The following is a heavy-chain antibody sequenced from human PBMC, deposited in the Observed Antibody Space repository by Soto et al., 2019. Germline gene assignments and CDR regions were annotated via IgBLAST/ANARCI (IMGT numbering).Heavy chain of an antibody. CDR1: GFTFSSYA. CDR2: ISGRAGSST. V-gene: IGHV3-23*01. CDR3: AKSGQWLPYYFDY. Sequence: GGSLRLSCAASGFTFSSYAMSWVRQAPGKGLERVSSISGRAGSSTYYADSVKGRFTISRDSSKNTLYLQMNSLRAEDTALYYCAKSGQWLPYYFDYWGQGTLVTVSS. D-gene: IGHD6-19*01. J-gene: IGHJ4*02.